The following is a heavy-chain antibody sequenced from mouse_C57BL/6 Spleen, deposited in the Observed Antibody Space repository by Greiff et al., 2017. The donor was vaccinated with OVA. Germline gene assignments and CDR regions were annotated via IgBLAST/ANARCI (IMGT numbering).Heavy chain of an antibody. V-gene: IGHV1-26*01. J-gene: IGHJ4*01. D-gene: IGHD1-1*01. CDR2: INPNNGGT. Sequence: EVQLQQSGPELVKPGASVKISCKASGYTFTDYYMNWVKQSHGKSLEWIGDINPNNGGTSYNQKFKGKATLTVDKSSSTAYMELRSLTSEDSAVYYCAREGLFTTVLRAMDYWGQGTSVTVSS. CDR3: AREGLFTTVLRAMDY. CDR1: GYTFTDYY.